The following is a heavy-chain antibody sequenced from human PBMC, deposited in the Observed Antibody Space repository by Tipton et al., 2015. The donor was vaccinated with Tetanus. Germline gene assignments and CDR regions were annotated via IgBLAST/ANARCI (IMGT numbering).Heavy chain of an antibody. D-gene: IGHD5-24*01. V-gene: IGHV4-31*03. J-gene: IGHJ4*02. CDR3: ARVAENFDY. CDR1: GGPFSDGAYY. CDR2: IYYSGST. Sequence: TLSLTCTVSGGPFSDGAYYWSWIRQHPGKGLEWIGCIYYSGSTIYNPSLKSRVTVSVDTSKNQFSLRLDSVTAADTAVYYCARVAENFDYWGQGTLVTVSS.